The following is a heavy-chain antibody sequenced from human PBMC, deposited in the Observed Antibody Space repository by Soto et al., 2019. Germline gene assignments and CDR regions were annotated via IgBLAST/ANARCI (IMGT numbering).Heavy chain of an antibody. J-gene: IGHJ6*02. CDR1: GFTFSSYG. CDR2: ISYDGSNK. D-gene: IGHD4-17*01. Sequence: QVQLVESGGGVVQPGRSLRLSCAASGFTFSSYGMHWVRQAPGKGLEWVAVISYDGSNKYYADSVKGRFTISRDNSKNTLYLQMNSLRAEDTAVYYCAKGHYGDIRQIYYYYYGMDVWGQGTTVTASS. V-gene: IGHV3-30*18. CDR3: AKGHYGDIRQIYYYYYGMDV.